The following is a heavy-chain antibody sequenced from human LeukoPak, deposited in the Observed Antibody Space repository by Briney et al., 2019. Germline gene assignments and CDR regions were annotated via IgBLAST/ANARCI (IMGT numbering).Heavy chain of an antibody. Sequence: SETLSLTRTVSGGSISSYYWSWIRQPPGKGLEWIGYIYYSGSTNYNPSLKSRVTISVDTSKNQFSLKLSSVTAADTAVYYCARNGGNSVIGWYFDLWGRGTLVTVSS. J-gene: IGHJ2*01. CDR2: IYYSGST. CDR3: ARNGGNSVIGWYFDL. D-gene: IGHD4-23*01. V-gene: IGHV4-59*01. CDR1: GGSISSYY.